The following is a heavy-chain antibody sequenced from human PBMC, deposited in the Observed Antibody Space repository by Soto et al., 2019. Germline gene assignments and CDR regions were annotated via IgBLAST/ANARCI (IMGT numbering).Heavy chain of an antibody. Sequence: ASVKVSCKASGFTFTSSAVQWVRQARGQRLEWIGWIVVGSGNTNYAQKFQERVTITRDMSTSTAYMELSSLRSEDTAVYYCAAFLYYYDSSGYYEYWGQGTLVTVSS. CDR1: GFTFTSSA. J-gene: IGHJ4*02. CDR2: IVVGSGNT. D-gene: IGHD3-22*01. V-gene: IGHV1-58*01. CDR3: AAFLYYYDSSGYYEY.